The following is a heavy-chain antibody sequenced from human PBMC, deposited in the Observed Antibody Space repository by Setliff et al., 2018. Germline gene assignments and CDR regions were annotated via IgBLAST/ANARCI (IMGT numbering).Heavy chain of an antibody. CDR3: ARGDFWSGSPQYFNWFDP. CDR1: GDSISSYY. J-gene: IGHJ5*02. V-gene: IGHV4-59*01. CDR2: VYYSGST. D-gene: IGHD3-3*01. Sequence: SETLSLTCTVSGDSISSYYWSWIRQPPGKGLEWIGYVYYSGSTNYNPSLKSRVTISVDTSKNQFSLKLSSVTAADTAVYYCARGDFWSGSPQYFNWFDPWGQGTLVTVSS.